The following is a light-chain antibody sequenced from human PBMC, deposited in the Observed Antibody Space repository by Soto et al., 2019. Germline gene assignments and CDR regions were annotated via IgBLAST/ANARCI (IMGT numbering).Light chain of an antibody. CDR3: HQYNSYSPEWT. V-gene: IGKV1-5*03. Sequence: DIQMSQSPSTLSASVGDRVTITCRAIQSISSWLAWYQQKPGKAPKLLIYKASSLESGVPSRFSGSGSGTEFTLTISSLQPDDFATYYCHQYNSYSPEWTFGQGTKVDI. CDR2: KAS. J-gene: IGKJ1*01. CDR1: QSISSW.